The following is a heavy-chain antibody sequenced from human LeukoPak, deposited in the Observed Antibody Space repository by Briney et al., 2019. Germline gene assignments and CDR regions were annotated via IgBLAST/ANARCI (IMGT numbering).Heavy chain of an antibody. J-gene: IGHJ4*02. CDR2: FDPEDGET. Sequence: ASVTVSCKVSGYTLTELSMHWVRQAPGKGLEWMGGFDPEDGETIYAQKFQGRVTMTEDTSTDTAYMELSSLRSEDTAVYYCATAIQQVGAYPAPLDYWGQGTLVTVSS. V-gene: IGHV1-24*01. CDR1: GYTLTELS. CDR3: ATAIQQVGAYPAPLDY. D-gene: IGHD1-26*01.